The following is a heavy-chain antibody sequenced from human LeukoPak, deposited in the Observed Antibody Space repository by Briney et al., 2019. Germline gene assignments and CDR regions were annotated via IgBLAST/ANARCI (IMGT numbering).Heavy chain of an antibody. CDR3: ARVRGSSSEGTYYYYYMDV. CDR1: GGPFSGYY. Sequence: PSETLSLTCAVYGGPFSGYYWSWIRQPPGKGLEWIGEINHSGSTNYNPSLKSRVTISVDTSKNQFSLKLSSVTAADTAVYYCARVRGSSSEGTYYYYYMDVWGKGTTVTVSS. V-gene: IGHV4-34*01. CDR2: INHSGST. D-gene: IGHD6-13*01. J-gene: IGHJ6*03.